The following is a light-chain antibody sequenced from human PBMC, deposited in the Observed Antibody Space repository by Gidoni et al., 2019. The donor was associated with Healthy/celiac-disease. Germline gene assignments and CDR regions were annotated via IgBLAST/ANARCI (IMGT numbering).Light chain of an antibody. CDR1: QDISNY. J-gene: IGKJ4*01. CDR2: DAS. Sequence: DIEMTQSPSTLSASVGDRVTITCQASQDISNYLNWYQQKPGKAPKLLIYDASNLETGVPSRFSGSGSGKDFTLTISSLQSEDIATYYCQQYDNLLALTFXGXTKVEIK. V-gene: IGKV1-33*01. CDR3: QQYDNLLALT.